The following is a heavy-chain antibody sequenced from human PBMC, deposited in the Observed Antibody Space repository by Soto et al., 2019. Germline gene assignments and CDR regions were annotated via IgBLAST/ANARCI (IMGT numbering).Heavy chain of an antibody. D-gene: IGHD3-22*01. CDR3: ARAVSAYYYDSSGYSKFDY. CDR2: IYYSGST. CDR1: GGSNSSYY. V-gene: IGHV4-59*01. J-gene: IGHJ4*02. Sequence: SETLSLTCTVSGGSNSSYYWSWIRQPPGKGLEWIGYIYYSGSTNYNPSLKSRVTISVDTSKNQFSLKLSSVTAADTAVYYCARAVSAYYYDSSGYSKFDYWGQGTLVTVSS.